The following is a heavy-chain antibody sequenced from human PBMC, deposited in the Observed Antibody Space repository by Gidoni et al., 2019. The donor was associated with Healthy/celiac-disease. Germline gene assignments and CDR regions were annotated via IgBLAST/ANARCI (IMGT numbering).Heavy chain of an antibody. CDR3: ARDLHHERAATDHAFDI. V-gene: IGHV3-7*01. J-gene: IGHJ3*02. Sequence: EVQLVESGGGLVQPGGSLRLSCAASGFTFSSYWMSWVRQAPGKGLEWVANIKQDGSEKYYVDSVKGRFTISRDNAKNSLYLQMNSLRAEDTAVYYCARDLHHERAATDHAFDIWGQGTMVTVSS. CDR1: GFTFSSYW. CDR2: IKQDGSEK.